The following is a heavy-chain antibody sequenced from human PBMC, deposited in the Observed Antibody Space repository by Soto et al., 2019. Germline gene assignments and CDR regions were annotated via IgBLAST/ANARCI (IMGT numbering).Heavy chain of an antibody. D-gene: IGHD3-22*01. CDR2: IYYSGST. Sequence: QVQLQESGPGLVKPSQTLSLTCTVSGGSISSGGYYWSWIRQHPGKGLEWIGYIYYSGSTYYNPSLKSRVTISVDTSKNQFSLKLSSVTAADTAVYYCARTPYDSSGYYYISFDYWGQGTLVTVSS. CDR1: GGSISSGGYY. J-gene: IGHJ4*02. V-gene: IGHV4-31*03. CDR3: ARTPYDSSGYYYISFDY.